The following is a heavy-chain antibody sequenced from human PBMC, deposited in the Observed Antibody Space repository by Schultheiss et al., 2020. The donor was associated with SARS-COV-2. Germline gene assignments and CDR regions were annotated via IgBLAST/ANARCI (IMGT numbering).Heavy chain of an antibody. CDR2: LHTSGST. CDR3: ARHRGFGDYWLDP. CDR1: GGSISSGNYY. Sequence: SETLSLTCAVSGGSISSGNYYWSWIRQPAGKGLEWIGHLHTSGSTNYNPSLKSRVTISVDTSKNQFSLKLSSVTAADTAIYYCARHRGFGDYWLDPWGQGTLVTVSS. V-gene: IGHV4-61*09. J-gene: IGHJ5*02. D-gene: IGHD4-17*01.